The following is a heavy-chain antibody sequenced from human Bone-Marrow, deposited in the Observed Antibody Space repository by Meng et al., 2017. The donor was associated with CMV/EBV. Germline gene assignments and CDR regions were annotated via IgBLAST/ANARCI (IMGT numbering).Heavy chain of an antibody. J-gene: IGHJ5*02. CDR3: ARSGYYYDSSGYYQGNWFDP. CDR2: INHSGST. V-gene: IGHV4-34*01. D-gene: IGHD3-22*01. Sequence: SETLSLTCAVYGGSFSGYYWSWIRQPPGKGLEWIGEINHSGSTNYNPSLKSRVTISVDTSKNQFSLKLSPVTAADTAVYYCARSGYYYDSSGYYQGNWFDPWAQGTLVTVSS. CDR1: GGSFSGYY.